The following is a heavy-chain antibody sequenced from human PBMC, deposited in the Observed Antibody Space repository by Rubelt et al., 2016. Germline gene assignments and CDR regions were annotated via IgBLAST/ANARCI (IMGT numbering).Heavy chain of an antibody. CDR3: ARDWEVGLG. CDR2: ISGGSNTI. CDR1: GFTFSGSA. Sequence: GFTFSGSAMHWVRQAPGTGLEWVSYISGGSNTIYYADLVKGRFTISRDNAKNSLYLQMNSLRAEDTAVYYCARDWEVGLGWGQGTLVTVSS. V-gene: IGHV3-48*04. D-gene: IGHD1-26*01. J-gene: IGHJ4*02.